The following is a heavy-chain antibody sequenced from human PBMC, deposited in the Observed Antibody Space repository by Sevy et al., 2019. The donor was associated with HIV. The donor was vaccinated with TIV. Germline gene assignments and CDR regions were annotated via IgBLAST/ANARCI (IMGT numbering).Heavy chain of an antibody. D-gene: IGHD5-18*01. CDR2: ISGSGNSA. J-gene: IGHJ4*02. CDR3: AKGGRSYGDSYFDH. V-gene: IGHV3-23*01. CDR1: GFTFNDYA. Sequence: GGSLRLSCAASGFTFNDYALHWVRQAPGKGLEWVSVISGSGNSAYYADSVKGRFTISRDNSKNTLSLQRNSLRAEDTAVYYCAKGGRSYGDSYFDHWGQGTLVTVSS.